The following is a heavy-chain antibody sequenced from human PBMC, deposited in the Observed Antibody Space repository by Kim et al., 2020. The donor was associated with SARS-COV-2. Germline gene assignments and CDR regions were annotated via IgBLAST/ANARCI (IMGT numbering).Heavy chain of an antibody. CDR3: ARGTRQWLVRGPDYYYRDV. J-gene: IGHJ6*03. CDR2: INHSGST. D-gene: IGHD6-19*01. V-gene: IGHV4-34*01. CDR1: GGSFSGYY. Sequence: SETLSLTCAVYGGSFSGYYWSWIRQPPGKGLEWIGEINHSGSTNYNPSLKSRVTISVDTSKNQFSLKLSSVTAADTAVYYCARGTRQWLVRGPDYYYRDVWGKGTTVTVA.